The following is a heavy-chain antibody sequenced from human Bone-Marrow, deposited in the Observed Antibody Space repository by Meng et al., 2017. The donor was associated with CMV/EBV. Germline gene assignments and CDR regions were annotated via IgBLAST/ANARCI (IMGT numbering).Heavy chain of an antibody. CDR1: GYTFTSYG. J-gene: IGHJ4*02. CDR2: ISAYNGNT. D-gene: IGHD1-26*01. Sequence: ASAKVSCKASGYTFTSYGISWVRQAPGQGLEWMGWISAYNGNTNYAQKVKGRVTMTTDTSTSTVYMELRSLRADDTAVYYCARESGSSDYWGQGTRVTVSS. CDR3: ARESGSSDY. V-gene: IGHV1-18*01.